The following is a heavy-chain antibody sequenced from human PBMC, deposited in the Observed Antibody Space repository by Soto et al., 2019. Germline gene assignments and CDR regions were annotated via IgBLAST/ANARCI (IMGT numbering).Heavy chain of an antibody. CDR2: IYYSGST. J-gene: IGHJ4*02. CDR3: ARLPSYYDSSGYVY. CDR1: GGSISSGGYY. V-gene: IGHV4-31*03. D-gene: IGHD3-22*01. Sequence: QVQLQESGPGLVKPSQTLSLTCTVSGGSISSGGYYWSWIRQRPGKVLEWIGYIYYSGSTYYNPSLKSRVTISVDTSKNQSSLKLSSVTAADTAVYYCARLPSYYDSSGYVYWGQGTLVTVSS.